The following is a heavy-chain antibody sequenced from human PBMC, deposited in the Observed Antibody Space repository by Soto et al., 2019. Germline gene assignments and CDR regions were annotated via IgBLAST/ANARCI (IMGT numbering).Heavy chain of an antibody. CDR3: ARDEYNNGRNWLNP. D-gene: IGHD2-8*01. V-gene: IGHV1-18*01. CDR1: GYTFSNSG. J-gene: IGHJ5*02. Sequence: QVQLVQSGPEVKKPGASVKVYCKASGYTFSNSGFSWMRQAPGQGLEWMGWISTYNGNTNYAQKFQGRRSLTTDTSTSTAFMELSTLRSDDTAVYYCARDEYNNGRNWLNPWGQGTLVTVTS. CDR2: ISTYNGNT.